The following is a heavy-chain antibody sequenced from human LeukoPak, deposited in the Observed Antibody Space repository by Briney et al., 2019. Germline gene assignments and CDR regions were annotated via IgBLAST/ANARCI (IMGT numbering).Heavy chain of an antibody. CDR2: IYTSGST. CDR1: GGSISSGSYY. Sequence: SETLSLTCTVSGGSISSGSYYWSWIRQPAGKGLEWIGRIYTSGSTNYNPSLKSRVTISVDTSKNQFSLKLSSVTAADTAVYYCAREGAYGSGSYRDGGFYYYMDVWGKGTTVTISS. V-gene: IGHV4-61*02. D-gene: IGHD3-10*01. CDR3: AREGAYGSGSYRDGGFYYYMDV. J-gene: IGHJ6*03.